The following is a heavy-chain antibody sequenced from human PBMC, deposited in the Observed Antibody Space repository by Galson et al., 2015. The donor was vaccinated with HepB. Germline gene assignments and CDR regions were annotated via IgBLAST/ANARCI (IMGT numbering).Heavy chain of an antibody. CDR1: GYIFNNYS. V-gene: IGHV7-4-1*02. J-gene: IGHJ5*02. Sequence: SVKVSCKASGYIFNNYSINWVRQAPGQGLEWMGWINTNTGNPTYAQGFTGRFVLSLDISVSTAYLQISSLKAEDTAMYYCARTPYYGSGSYNNAWFDPWGQGTLVTVSS. D-gene: IGHD3-10*01. CDR3: ARTPYYGSGSYNNAWFDP. CDR2: INTNTGNP.